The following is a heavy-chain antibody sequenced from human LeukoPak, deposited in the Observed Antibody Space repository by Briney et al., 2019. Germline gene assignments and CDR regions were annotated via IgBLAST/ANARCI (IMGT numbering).Heavy chain of an antibody. D-gene: IGHD1-7*01. CDR2: FSGGGDS. V-gene: IGHV3-23*01. Sequence: GGSLRLSCAASGFTSGIYAVSWVRQAPGKGLEWVSAFSGGGDSYYADSVKGRFTISRDDSKNTIYLQMDSLRAEDTAIYYCARDYWWNYDYWGQGTLVTVSS. CDR1: GFTSGIYA. J-gene: IGHJ4*02. CDR3: ARDYWWNYDY.